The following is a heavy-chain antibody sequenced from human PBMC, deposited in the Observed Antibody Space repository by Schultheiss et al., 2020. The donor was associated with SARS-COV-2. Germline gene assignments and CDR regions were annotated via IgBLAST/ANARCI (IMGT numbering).Heavy chain of an antibody. V-gene: IGHV1-69*05. Sequence: SVKVSCKASGGTFSSYAISWVRQAPGQGLEWMGGMIPISGTANYAQKFQGRVTITRDTSASTAYMELSSLRSEDTAVYYCAREGGRLYCSSTSCYKLGLFDPWGQGTLVTVSS. CDR3: AREGGRLYCSSTSCYKLGLFDP. CDR1: GGTFSSYA. J-gene: IGHJ5*02. CDR2: MIPISGTA. D-gene: IGHD2-2*02.